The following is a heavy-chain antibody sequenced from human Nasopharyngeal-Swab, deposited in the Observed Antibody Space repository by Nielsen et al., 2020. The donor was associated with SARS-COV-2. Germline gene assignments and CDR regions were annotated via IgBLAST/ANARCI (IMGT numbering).Heavy chain of an antibody. CDR2: ISWNSGSI. CDR3: TRGGDCSGGSCQTWIQLWADY. V-gene: IGHV3-9*01. D-gene: IGHD2-15*01. Sequence: VRQAPGKGLEWVSGISWNSGSIGYADSVKGRFTISRDNAKNSLYPQMNSLKTEDTAVYYCTRGGDCSGGSCQTWIQLWADYWGQGTLVTVSS. J-gene: IGHJ4*02.